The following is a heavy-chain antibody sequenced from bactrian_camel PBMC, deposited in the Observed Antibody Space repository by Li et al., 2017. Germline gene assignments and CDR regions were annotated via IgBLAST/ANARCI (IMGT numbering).Heavy chain of an antibody. V-gene: IGHV3S10*01. CDR3: ATARGGGWYISPPPDFGY. D-gene: IGHD6*01. CDR1: GFTSSRY. CDR2: IDTDWTT. J-gene: IGHJ6*01. Sequence: VQLVESGGGLVQPGGSLRLSCAASGFTSSRYMSWVRQRPGKEREGVATIDTDWTTYYSNSAQGRFTISRNNANNTLSLRMNSLTPEDTPISYCATARGGGWYISPPPDFGYWGQGTQVTVS.